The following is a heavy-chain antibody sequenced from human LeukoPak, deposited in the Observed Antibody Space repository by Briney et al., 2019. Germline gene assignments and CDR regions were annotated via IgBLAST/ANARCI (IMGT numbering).Heavy chain of an antibody. CDR2: ISAYNGNT. CDR3: ASRPARGYSYGYSRPFDY. J-gene: IGHJ4*02. Sequence: ASVKVSCKASGYTFTSYGISWVRQAPGQGLEWMGWISAYNGNTNYAQKLQGRVTMTRDTSTSTAYMELRSLRSDDTAVYYCASRPARGYSYGYSRPFDYWGQGTLATVSS. V-gene: IGHV1-18*01. CDR1: GYTFTSYG. D-gene: IGHD5-18*01.